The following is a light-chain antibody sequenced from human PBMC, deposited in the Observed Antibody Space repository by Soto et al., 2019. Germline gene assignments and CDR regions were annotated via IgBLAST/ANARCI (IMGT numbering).Light chain of an antibody. Sequence: NFMLTQPHSVSESPGKTVTLSCTRSSGSIASNYVQWYQQRPGSAPTTVIYEDNQRPSVVPDRFSGSIDSSSNSASLTISGLKTEDEADYYCQSYDSSNVVFGGGTKLTVL. CDR1: SGSIASNY. CDR3: QSYDSSNVV. V-gene: IGLV6-57*04. J-gene: IGLJ2*01. CDR2: EDN.